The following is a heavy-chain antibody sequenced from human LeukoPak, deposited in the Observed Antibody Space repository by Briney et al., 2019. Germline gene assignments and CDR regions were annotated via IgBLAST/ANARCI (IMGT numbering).Heavy chain of an antibody. D-gene: IGHD6-19*01. CDR3: AKGGHSSGWYHDY. V-gene: IGHV4-39*07. CDR1: GGSISSSSYY. Sequence: PSETLSLTCTVSGGSISSSSYYWGWIRQPPGKGLEWIGNIYYSGSTYYNPSFRSRVTISVDTSKNQFSLKLSSVTAADTAVYYCAKGGHSSGWYHDYWGQGTLVTVSS. CDR2: IYYSGST. J-gene: IGHJ4*02.